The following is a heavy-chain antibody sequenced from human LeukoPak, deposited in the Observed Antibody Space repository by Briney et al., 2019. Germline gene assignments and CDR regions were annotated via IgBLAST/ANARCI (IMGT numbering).Heavy chain of an antibody. J-gene: IGHJ1*01. CDR3: AKGASGSYYAEYFQH. V-gene: IGHV3-30*02. D-gene: IGHD1-26*01. Sequence: GGSLRLSCATSGFTFSDYGMHWVRQAPGKGLEWVTVIWSDGSNKYYADSVKGRFTISRDNSKNTLYLQMNSLRAEDTAVYYCAKGASGSYYAEYFQHWGQGTLVTVSS. CDR1: GFTFSDYG. CDR2: IWSDGSNK.